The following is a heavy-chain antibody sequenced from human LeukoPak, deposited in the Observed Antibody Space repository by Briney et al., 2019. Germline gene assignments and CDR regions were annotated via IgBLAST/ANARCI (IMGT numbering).Heavy chain of an antibody. D-gene: IGHD2-21*02. CDR2: ISSNGGST. V-gene: IGHV3-64*01. J-gene: IGHJ4*02. CDR3: ARMAYRGGDCENYFDY. Sequence: GGSLRLSCVASRFTVSSNYMSWVRQAPGKGLEYVSAISSNGGSTYYANSVKGRFTISRDNSKNTLYLQMGSLRADDMAVYYCARMAYRGGDCENYFDYWDQGTLVTVSS. CDR1: RFTVSSNY.